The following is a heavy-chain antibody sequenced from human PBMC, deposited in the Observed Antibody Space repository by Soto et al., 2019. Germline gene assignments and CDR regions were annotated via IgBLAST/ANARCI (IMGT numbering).Heavy chain of an antibody. D-gene: IGHD2-8*01. CDR3: ARDNGDSGVGWFDP. J-gene: IGHJ5*02. Sequence: PSETLSLTCGVSGYSISRGYYWSWIRQPPGKGLEWIGYIYYSGSTNYNPSLKSRVTISIDTSKNQFSLRQNSVIAADTAVYYCARDNGDSGVGWFDPWGQGILVTV. V-gene: IGHV4-38-2*01. CDR2: IYYSGST. CDR1: GYSISRGYY.